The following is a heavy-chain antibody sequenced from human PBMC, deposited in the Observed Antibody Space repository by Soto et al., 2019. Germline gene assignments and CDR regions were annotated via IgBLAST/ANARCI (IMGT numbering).Heavy chain of an antibody. V-gene: IGHV3-13*01. D-gene: IGHD4-4*01. CDR3: ARVRTTVVRGGSWYFDL. CDR2: IGTAGDT. J-gene: IGHJ2*01. Sequence: EVQLVESGGGLVQPGGSLRLSCAASGFTFSSYDMHWVRQATGKGLEWVSAIGTAGDTYYPGSVKGRFTISRENAKNSLYLQMNSLRAGDTAVYYCARVRTTVVRGGSWYFDLWGRRTLVTVSS. CDR1: GFTFSSYD.